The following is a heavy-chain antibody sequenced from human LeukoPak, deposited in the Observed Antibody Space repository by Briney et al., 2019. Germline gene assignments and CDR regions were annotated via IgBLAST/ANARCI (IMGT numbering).Heavy chain of an antibody. V-gene: IGHV4-39*01. J-gene: IGHJ1*01. CDR3: ARRRYYDGSGYLE. CDR2: IYYSGRT. D-gene: IGHD3-22*01. Sequence: PSETLSLTCSVSGDSVSRSDSYWDWIRQPPGKGLDGIGTIYYSGRTYYSPSLKSRVTMSVDPSNNQFSLNLRSVTAADTALYYCARRRYYDGSGYLEWGQGTLLSVSS. CDR1: GDSVSRSDSY.